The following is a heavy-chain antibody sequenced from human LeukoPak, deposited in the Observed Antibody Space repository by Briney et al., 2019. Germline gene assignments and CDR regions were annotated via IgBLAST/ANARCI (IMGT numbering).Heavy chain of an antibody. CDR2: IIDVGGT. J-gene: IGHJ4*02. Sequence: GGSLRLSCAASGSTLTEHAWSWVRQAPGEGLEWVSGIIDVGGTYYADSVKGRFTISRDSSKNTLYLQMNNLRAEDTATYYCAKDYCRGGNCPLPFFDSWGQGTLVTVSS. V-gene: IGHV3-23*01. CDR3: AKDYCRGGNCPLPFFDS. CDR1: GSTLTEHA. D-gene: IGHD2-15*01.